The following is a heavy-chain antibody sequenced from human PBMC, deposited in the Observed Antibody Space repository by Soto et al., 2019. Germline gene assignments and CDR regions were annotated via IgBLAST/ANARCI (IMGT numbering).Heavy chain of an antibody. J-gene: IGHJ4*01. D-gene: IGHD3-22*01. CDR3: ERNRAPLLHRRDY. Sequence: GGSLRLSCAASGFTFSSYGMHWVRQAPGKGLEWVAVIWYDGSNKYYADSVKGRFTISRDNSKNTLYLQMNRLRAEDTAVYYCERNRAPLLHRRDYCGRGSLFTVSS. CDR2: IWYDGSNK. CDR1: GFTFSSYG. V-gene: IGHV3-33*01.